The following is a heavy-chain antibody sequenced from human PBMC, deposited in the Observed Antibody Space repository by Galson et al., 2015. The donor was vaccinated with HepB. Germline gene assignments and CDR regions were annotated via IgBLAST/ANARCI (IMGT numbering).Heavy chain of an antibody. D-gene: IGHD1-26*01. CDR2: IWTEVDRT. Sequence: SLRLSCAASGFSFSAYAMHWVRQAPGKGPEYVGTIWTEVDRTHCADSVKGRFTISRDNSKSTLYLQMNSLKVEDTAVYYCVKDLSGSYTFDSWSQGTLVAVYS. CDR1: GFSFSAYA. J-gene: IGHJ4*02. CDR3: VKDLSGSYTFDS. V-gene: IGHV3-64D*06.